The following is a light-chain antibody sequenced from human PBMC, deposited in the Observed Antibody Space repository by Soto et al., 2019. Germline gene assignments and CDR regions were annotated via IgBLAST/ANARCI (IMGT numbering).Light chain of an antibody. CDR1: SSNIGAGYN. J-gene: IGLJ3*02. V-gene: IGLV1-40*01. Sequence: QSVLTQPPSVSGAPGQRVTISCTGSSSNIGAGYNVHWYQQVPGTAPKLLIYGDSNRPSGVPDRFSGSKSGTSASLAITGVQGEDEADYYCQSYDSSLSGWLFGGGTKLTVL. CDR3: QSYDSSLSGWL. CDR2: GDS.